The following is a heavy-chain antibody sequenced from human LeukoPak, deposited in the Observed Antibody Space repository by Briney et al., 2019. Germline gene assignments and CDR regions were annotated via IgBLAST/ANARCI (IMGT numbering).Heavy chain of an antibody. J-gene: IGHJ4*02. V-gene: IGHV3-23*01. Sequence: GGSLRLSCAASGFTFSSFAMGWVRQAPGKGLEWVSAISGSGSSPYYADSVKGRFTISRDNSKSTLYLQMNSLRAGDTAVYYCAKDSGPWGYCTTTSYYFAYLSAGALLTVSS. CDR2: ISGSGSSP. CDR1: GFTFSSFA. CDR3: AKDSGPWGYCTTTSYYFAY. D-gene: IGHD2-2*01.